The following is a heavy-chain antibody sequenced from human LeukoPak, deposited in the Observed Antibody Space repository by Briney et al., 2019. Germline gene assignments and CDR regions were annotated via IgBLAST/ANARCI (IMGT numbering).Heavy chain of an antibody. CDR1: GFIFSNYE. CDR2: ISTTGTTI. J-gene: IGHJ4*02. V-gene: IGHV3-48*03. D-gene: IGHD5-24*01. Sequence: GGSLRLSCEASGFIFSNYEMNWVRQAPGQGLEWVSYISTTGTTIYYSDSVRGRFTISRDNARNSLFLQMSSLRAEDTAVYYCARGRRDGYNYWGQGTLVTVSS. CDR3: ARGRRDGYNY.